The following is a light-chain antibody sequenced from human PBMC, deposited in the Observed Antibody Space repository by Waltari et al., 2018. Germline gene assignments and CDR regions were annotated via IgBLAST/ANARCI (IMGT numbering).Light chain of an antibody. V-gene: IGLV3-19*01. CDR1: SLSKYY. CDR3: QSRDSYTDRV. CDR2: GDN. Sequence: SSELTQDPTVSVALGQTVSITCQGDSLSKYYASWYRPRPGQAPILVNYGDNNRPSGIPDRFSTSTSGDTASLTITETQAEDEGDYYCQSRDSYTDRVFGGGTKLTVI. J-gene: IGLJ3*02.